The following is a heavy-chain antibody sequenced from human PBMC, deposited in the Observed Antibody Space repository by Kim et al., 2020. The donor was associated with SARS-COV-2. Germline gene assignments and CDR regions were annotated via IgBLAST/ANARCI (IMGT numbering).Heavy chain of an antibody. V-gene: IGHV3-66*02. Sequence: GGSLRLSCAASGFTVSDNYMSWVRQAPGKGLEWVSIIYSGGSTYYADSVKGRFTISRDDSKNTLYLQVNSLRPEDTAVYFCAGGLVRSFFDFWGQGTLVTVSS. J-gene: IGHJ4*02. CDR1: GFTVSDNY. CDR2: IYSGGST. D-gene: IGHD6-13*01. CDR3: AGGLVRSFFDF.